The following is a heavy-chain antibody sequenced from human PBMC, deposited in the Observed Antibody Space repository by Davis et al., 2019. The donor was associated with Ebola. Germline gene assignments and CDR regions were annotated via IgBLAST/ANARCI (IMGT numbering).Heavy chain of an antibody. CDR3: ARVDYDFWSGYYTGLWFDP. D-gene: IGHD3-3*01. CDR2: IYYSGST. Sequence: MPSEPLSLTCPVSGCSISSYYWSWIRQPPGKGLEWIGYIYYSGSTNYNPSLTSRVTISADTSKNQFSLKLSSVTAADTAVYYCARVDYDFWSGYYTGLWFDPWGQGTLVTVSS. CDR1: GCSISSYY. V-gene: IGHV4-59*08. J-gene: IGHJ5*02.